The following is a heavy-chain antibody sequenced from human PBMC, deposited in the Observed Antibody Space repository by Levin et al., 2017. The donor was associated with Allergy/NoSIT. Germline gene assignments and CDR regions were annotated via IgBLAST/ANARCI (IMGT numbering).Heavy chain of an antibody. CDR3: ARDWAVEMATETSPGFDP. V-gene: IGHV1-46*01. J-gene: IGHJ5*02. Sequence: GASVKVSCKASGYTFTSYYMHWVRQAPGQGLEWMGIINPSGGSTSYAQKFQGRVTMTRDTSTSTVYMELSSLRSEDTAVYYCARDWAVEMATETSPGFDPWGQGTLVTVSS. CDR1: GYTFTSYY. D-gene: IGHD5-24*01. CDR2: INPSGGST.